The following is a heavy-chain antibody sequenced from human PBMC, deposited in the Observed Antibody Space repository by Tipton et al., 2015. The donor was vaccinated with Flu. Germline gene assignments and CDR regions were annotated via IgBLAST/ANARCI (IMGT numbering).Heavy chain of an antibody. Sequence: GEALGSSYYWAWIRQPPGKGLEWIGCISHSGRTYYNPSLKSRVTISVDTAKNQFSQRLSSVTAADTAVYYCARSTYYYGSGSSDYWGQGTLVTVSS. J-gene: IGHJ4*02. CDR2: ISHSGRT. D-gene: IGHD3-10*01. V-gene: IGHV4-38-2*01. CDR3: ARSTYYYGSGSSDY. CDR1: GEALGSSYY.